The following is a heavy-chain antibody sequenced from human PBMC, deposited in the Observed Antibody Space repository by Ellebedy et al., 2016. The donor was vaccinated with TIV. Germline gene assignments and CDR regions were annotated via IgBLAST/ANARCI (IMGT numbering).Heavy chain of an antibody. Sequence: SETLSLTCTVSGGSISSYYWSWIRQSPGKGLEWIGYSSYSGSTNYNPSLKSRVTVSVDTSKNQFSLKLSSVTAADTAVYYCARDLVRGVIGYWGQGTLVTVSS. J-gene: IGHJ4*02. CDR3: ARDLVRGVIGY. V-gene: IGHV4-59*12. D-gene: IGHD3-10*01. CDR2: SSYSGST. CDR1: GGSISSYY.